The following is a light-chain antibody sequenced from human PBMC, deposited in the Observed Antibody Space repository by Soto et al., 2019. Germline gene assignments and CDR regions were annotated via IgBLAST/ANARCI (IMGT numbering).Light chain of an antibody. CDR2: GAS. Sequence: EIVMTQSPGTLSVSPGERATLSCRASQSVRTYLAWYQVKPGQAPRLLIFGASSRATGVPARFSGSGSGTEFTLTISSLQSEDFAVYYCQQYNNWPITFGQGTRLEIK. J-gene: IGKJ5*01. CDR3: QQYNNWPIT. V-gene: IGKV3-15*01. CDR1: QSVRTY.